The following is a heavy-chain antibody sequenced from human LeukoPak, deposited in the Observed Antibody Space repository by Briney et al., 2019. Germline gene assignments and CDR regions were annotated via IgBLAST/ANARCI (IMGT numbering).Heavy chain of an antibody. CDR3: ARGSGTDY. CDR2: IKEDGSAE. V-gene: IGHV3-7*01. J-gene: IGHJ4*02. Sequence: GGSLRLSCAASGFTFSSYWMTWVRQAPGKGLEWVANIKEDGSAEYYVDSVKGRFTISRDNSKNSLYLQMNSLGAEDTAVYYCARGSGTDYWGQGTLVTVSS. D-gene: IGHD1-26*01. CDR1: GFTFSSYW.